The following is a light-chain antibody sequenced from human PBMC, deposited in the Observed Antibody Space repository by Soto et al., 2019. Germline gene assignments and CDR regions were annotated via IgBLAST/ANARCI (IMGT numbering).Light chain of an antibody. J-gene: IGKJ1*01. CDR3: QQYGSPPRT. CDR2: GAS. Sequence: GWTPSPDTLSLGPGEKAGPFRGVSQSLSSSYLVWYQHKPGQALGLLIYGASSRATGIPDRFSGSGSGTDFTLTISRLEPEDFAVYYCQQYGSPPRTFGQGTMVDIK. CDR1: QSLSSSY. V-gene: IGKV3-20*01.